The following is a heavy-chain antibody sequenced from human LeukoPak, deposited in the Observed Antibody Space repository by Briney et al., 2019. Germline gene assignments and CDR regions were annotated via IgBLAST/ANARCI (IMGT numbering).Heavy chain of an antibody. Sequence: ASVKVSCKGFGYTFADYFIHWVRQAPGQGLEWMGRINPNSGGTEYAPKFQGWVTMTRDTSISTAYVEVSRLISDDTAVYYCARDVTSTPNWEFDYWGQGTLVTVPA. J-gene: IGHJ4*02. D-gene: IGHD1-26*01. CDR3: ARDVTSTPNWEFDY. CDR1: GYTFADYF. V-gene: IGHV1-2*04. CDR2: INPNSGGT.